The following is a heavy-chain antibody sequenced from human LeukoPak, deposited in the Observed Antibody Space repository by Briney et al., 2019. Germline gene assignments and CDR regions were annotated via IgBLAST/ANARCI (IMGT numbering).Heavy chain of an antibody. J-gene: IGHJ4*02. V-gene: IGHV4-59*01. D-gene: IGHD2-2*01. Sequence: SETLSLTCVVYGGSFSGYYWSWIRQPPGKGLEWIGYFYYSGSTNYNPSLKSRVTISVDTSKNQFSLKLSSVTAADTAVYYCATYQLSGYFDYWGQGTLVTVSS. CDR3: ATYQLSGYFDY. CDR1: GGSFSGYY. CDR2: FYYSGST.